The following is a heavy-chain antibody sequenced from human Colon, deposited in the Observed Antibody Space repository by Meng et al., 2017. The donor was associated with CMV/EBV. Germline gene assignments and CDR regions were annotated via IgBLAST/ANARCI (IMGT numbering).Heavy chain of an antibody. Sequence: EGQLGESGAGLVQPGGPLRLSCKASGFTFSSYWMHWVRQAPGKGLVWVSGINRGATTTMYAYSVKGRITISRDNAKNTLYLQMNGLRAEDTAVYYCARAYDEWGRGTLVTVSS. CDR1: GFTFSSYW. V-gene: IGHV3-74*03. J-gene: IGHJ4*02. CDR3: ARAYDE. CDR2: INRGATTT.